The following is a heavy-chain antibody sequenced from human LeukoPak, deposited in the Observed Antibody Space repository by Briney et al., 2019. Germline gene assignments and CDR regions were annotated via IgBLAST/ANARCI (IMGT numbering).Heavy chain of an antibody. CDR2: IIPIFGTA. J-gene: IGHJ4*02. D-gene: IGHD6-19*01. CDR1: GGTFSSYA. Sequence: SVKVSCKASGGTFSSYAISWVRQAPGQGLEWMGGIIPIFGTANYAQKFQGRVTITADESTSTAYMELSSVRSEDTAVYYCARASGAYSSGWYGDFDYWGQGTLVTVSS. CDR3: ARASGAYSSGWYGDFDY. V-gene: IGHV1-69*13.